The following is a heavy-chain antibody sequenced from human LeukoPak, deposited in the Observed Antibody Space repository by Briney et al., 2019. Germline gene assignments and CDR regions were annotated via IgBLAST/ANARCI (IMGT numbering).Heavy chain of an antibody. CDR3: ARVLHIVGATPVLFDY. J-gene: IGHJ4*02. D-gene: IGHD1-26*01. CDR1: GGSISSSSYY. V-gene: IGHV4-39*07. Sequence: SETLSLTCTVSGGSISSSSYYWGWIRQPPGKGLEWIGSIYYSGSTYYNPSLKSRVTISVDTSKNQFSLKLSSVTAADTAVYYCARVLHIVGATPVLFDYWGQGTLVTVSS. CDR2: IYYSGST.